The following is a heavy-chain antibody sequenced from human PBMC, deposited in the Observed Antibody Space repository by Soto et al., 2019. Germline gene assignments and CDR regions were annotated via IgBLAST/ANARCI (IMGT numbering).Heavy chain of an antibody. CDR1: GGTFSSYS. CDR3: AREPYGDYSGY. Sequence: QVQLVQSGAEVKKPGSSVKVSCKASGGTFSSYSINWVRQAPGQGLEWMGRITPILGIANYAQKFQGRVTITAEKSTSTAYMELSSLRSEDTAGYYCAREPYGDYSGYWGQGTLVTVSS. V-gene: IGHV1-69*08. D-gene: IGHD4-17*01. CDR2: ITPILGIA. J-gene: IGHJ4*02.